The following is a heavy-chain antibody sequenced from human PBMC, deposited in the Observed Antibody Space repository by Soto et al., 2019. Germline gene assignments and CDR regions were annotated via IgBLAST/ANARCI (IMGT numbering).Heavy chain of an antibody. V-gene: IGHV1-18*04. CDR1: GYTFTNYG. CDR2: ISAYNGNT. Sequence: GAPVKVSCKAPGYTFTNYGIGWVRQAPGQGLEWMGWISAYNGNTNYAQNLQGRVTMTTDTSTSTAYMELRSLRSDATAVYYCARGDVLRFLEWLIWGQGTLVTVSS. CDR3: ARGDVLRFLEWLI. D-gene: IGHD3-3*01. J-gene: IGHJ4*02.